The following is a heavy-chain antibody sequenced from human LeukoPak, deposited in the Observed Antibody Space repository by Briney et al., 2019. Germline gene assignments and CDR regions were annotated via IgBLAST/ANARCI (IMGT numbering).Heavy chain of an antibody. Sequence: PGGSLRLSCAASGFTFSSYGMHWVRQAPGKGLEWVAVISYDGSNKYYADSVKGRFTISRDNSKNTLYLQMNSLRAEDTALYYCAKDLSSGTGRGFDYWGQGTLVTVSS. CDR3: AKDLSSGTGRGFDY. D-gene: IGHD3/OR15-3a*01. CDR2: ISYDGSNK. J-gene: IGHJ4*02. V-gene: IGHV3-30*18. CDR1: GFTFSSYG.